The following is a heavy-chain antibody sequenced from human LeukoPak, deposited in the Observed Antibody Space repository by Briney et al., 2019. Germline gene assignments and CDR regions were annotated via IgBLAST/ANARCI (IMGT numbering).Heavy chain of an antibody. Sequence: ASVKVSCKASGYTFTSYCMHWVRQAPGQGLEWMGIINPSGGSTSDAQKFQGRVTITRDMSTSTLYMELSGLRSEAATAYYCAGGTATPHHWRQGHLVPVSS. CDR3: AGGTATPHH. D-gene: IGHD2-21*02. CDR1: GYTFTSYC. V-gene: IGHV1-46*03. J-gene: IGHJ5*02. CDR2: INPSGGST.